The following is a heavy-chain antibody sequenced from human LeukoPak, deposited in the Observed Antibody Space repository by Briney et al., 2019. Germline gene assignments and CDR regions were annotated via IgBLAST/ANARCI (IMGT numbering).Heavy chain of an antibody. CDR3: GRAIVMAGYCTTTRCYKPFDI. V-gene: IGHV1-8*03. J-gene: IGHJ3*02. D-gene: IGHD2-2*02. Sequence: GASVKVSCKASGNTFTSYDINWVRQAAGQGLEWMGWMNPNSDNTGYSQNFQGRVTFTRDTSISTAYMELSSLRSEDTAVYFCGRAIVMAGYCTTTRCYKPFDIWGQGTMVTVSS. CDR2: MNPNSDNT. CDR1: GNTFTSYD.